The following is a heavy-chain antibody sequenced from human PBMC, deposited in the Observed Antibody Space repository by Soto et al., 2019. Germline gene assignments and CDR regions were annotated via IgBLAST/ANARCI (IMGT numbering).Heavy chain of an antibody. D-gene: IGHD5-12*01. V-gene: IGHV1-69*01. CDR1: GGTFSSYA. CDR3: ARDRHGYNAYDYLFGMDV. J-gene: IGHJ6*02. CDR2: IIPIFGTA. Sequence: QVQLVQSGAEVKKPGSSVKVSCKASGGTFSSYAISWVRQAPGQGLEWLGGIIPIFGTANYAQQFQGRVTMTADESTRTAETELSSLRSEDTAVYYCARDRHGYNAYDYLFGMDVWGQGPTVTVSS.